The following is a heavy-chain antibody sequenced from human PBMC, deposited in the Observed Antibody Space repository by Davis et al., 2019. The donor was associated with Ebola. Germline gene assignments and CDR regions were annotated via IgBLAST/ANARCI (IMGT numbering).Heavy chain of an antibody. CDR3: ARDLLRYDSSGYSDY. CDR2: IYDQST. V-gene: IGHV3-66*02. CDR1: GFTVSSNH. Sequence: GESLKISCAASGFTVSSNHMSWVRQAPGKGLEWVSVIYDQSTAYADSVKGRFTISRDNSKNTLYLQMNSLRAEDTAVYYCARDLLRYDSSGYSDYWGQGTLVTVSS. J-gene: IGHJ4*02. D-gene: IGHD3-22*01.